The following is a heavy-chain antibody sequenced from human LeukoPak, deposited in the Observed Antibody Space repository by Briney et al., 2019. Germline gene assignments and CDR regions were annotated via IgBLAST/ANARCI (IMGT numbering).Heavy chain of an antibody. V-gene: IGHV4-30-2*01. Sequence: PSQTLSHTCTVSGGSISSGGYYWSWIRQPPGKGLEWIGYIYHSGSTYYNASLKSRVTISVDKSKNQFSLKVRSATAADTAVYYCARGVYGGSPPYYFDYWGKGTLVTVSS. CDR1: GGSISSGGYY. J-gene: IGHJ4*02. CDR3: ARGVYGGSPPYYFDY. D-gene: IGHD4-23*01. CDR2: IYHSGST.